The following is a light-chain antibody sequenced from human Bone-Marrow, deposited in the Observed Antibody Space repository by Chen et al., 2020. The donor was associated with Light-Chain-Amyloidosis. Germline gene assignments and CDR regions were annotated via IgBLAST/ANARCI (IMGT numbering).Light chain of an antibody. CDR2: DDS. J-gene: IGLJ3*02. CDR3: QVWDRSSDRPV. Sequence: SYVLTQPSSVSVAPGQPATIACGGNNIGSTSVHWYQQTPGQAHLLVVYDDSDRPSEIPERLSGYNSGNTATLTISRVEAEDEADYYCQVWDRSSDRPVFGGGTKLTVL. V-gene: IGLV3-21*02. CDR1: NIGSTS.